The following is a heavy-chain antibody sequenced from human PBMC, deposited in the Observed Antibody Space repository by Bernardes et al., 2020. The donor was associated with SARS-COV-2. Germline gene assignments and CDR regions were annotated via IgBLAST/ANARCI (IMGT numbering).Heavy chain of an antibody. J-gene: IGHJ3*01. D-gene: IGHD2-8*01. V-gene: IGHV3-23*01. CDR2: IISSVASR. CDR1: GFTFSIYA. Sequence: GGSLRLSCEASGFTFSIYAMSWVRQAPGKGPEWVSAIISSVASRYYADSVKGRSTISRDNSKNTLFLQMNGLRAEDTAVYYCAKGGPGVTGDAFDVWGHGTMVTVSS. CDR3: AKGGPGVTGDAFDV.